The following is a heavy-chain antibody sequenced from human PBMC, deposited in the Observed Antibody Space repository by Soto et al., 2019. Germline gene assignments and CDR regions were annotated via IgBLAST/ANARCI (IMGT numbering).Heavy chain of an antibody. CDR2: ISGYNGNT. CDR1: GYTFSNFG. J-gene: IGHJ6*02. D-gene: IGHD5-18*01. CDR3: ARDKGYGFGWSSSSGMDV. V-gene: IGHV1-18*01. Sequence: QVQLVQSGAEVMTPGASVQVSGKASGYTFSNFGLSWVRQAPGQGLEWMGWISGYNGNTNSAEKFQGRVTMTTDTSTSTAYMEVRSLTSDATAVYYCARDKGYGFGWSSSSGMDVWGQGTTVTVSS.